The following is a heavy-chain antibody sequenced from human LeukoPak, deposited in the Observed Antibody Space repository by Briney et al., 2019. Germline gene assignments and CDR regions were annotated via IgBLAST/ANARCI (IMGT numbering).Heavy chain of an antibody. Sequence: GSLRLSCAASGFTFSSYAMHWVRQAPGKGLEWVSSISGSGRSTYYADSVKGRFTISRDNSKNTLFLQMNSLKAVDTAVYYCAKDGGIWGQGTLVTVSS. J-gene: IGHJ4*02. CDR1: GFTFSSYA. V-gene: IGHV3-23*01. D-gene: IGHD1-14*01. CDR3: AKDGGI. CDR2: ISGSGRST.